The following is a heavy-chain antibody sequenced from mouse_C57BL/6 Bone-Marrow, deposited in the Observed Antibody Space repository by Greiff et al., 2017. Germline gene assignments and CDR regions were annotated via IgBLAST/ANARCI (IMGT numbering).Heavy chain of an antibody. CDR1: GFTFSSYG. CDR3: AIMITTFAF. V-gene: IGHV5-6*01. Sequence: EVQRVESGGDLVKPGGSLKLSCAASGFTFSSYGMSWVRQSPDKRLEWVATISSSGSYTYYPDSVKGRFTISRDNAKNTLYLQMSSLKSEDTAIYYCAIMITTFAFWGQGTLVTVSA. D-gene: IGHD2-4*01. J-gene: IGHJ3*01. CDR2: ISSSGSYT.